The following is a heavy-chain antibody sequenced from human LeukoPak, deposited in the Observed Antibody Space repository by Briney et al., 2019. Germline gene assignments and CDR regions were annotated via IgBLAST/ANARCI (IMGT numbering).Heavy chain of an antibody. D-gene: IGHD2-21*02. CDR2: IKQDGSET. Sequence: GGSLRLSCAASGFTFSTYWMTWVRQAPGKGLEWVANIKQDGSETHFVDSVKGRFTISRDNAKNSLYLQMNSLRAEDTAVYYCARGGVVVTATHYYYYYGMDVWGQGTTVTVSS. CDR1: GFTFSTYW. CDR3: ARGGVVVTATHYYYYYGMDV. J-gene: IGHJ6*02. V-gene: IGHV3-7*01.